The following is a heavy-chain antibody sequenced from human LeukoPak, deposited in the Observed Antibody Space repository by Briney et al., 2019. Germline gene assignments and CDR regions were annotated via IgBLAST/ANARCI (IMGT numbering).Heavy chain of an antibody. V-gene: IGHV4-59*12. CDR2: IYYTGNT. CDR3: SRRSKAMGGLAYDI. CDR1: GGSISSYY. Sequence: SGTLPLTCTVSGGSISSYYWSWIRQPPGRELEGIGYIYYTGNTNYNPSLNSQVTISVDTSKNQFSLKLSSVTAEDPAVAYCSRRSKAMGGLAYDIWRERTMVTVSA. J-gene: IGHJ3*02. D-gene: IGHD5-18*01.